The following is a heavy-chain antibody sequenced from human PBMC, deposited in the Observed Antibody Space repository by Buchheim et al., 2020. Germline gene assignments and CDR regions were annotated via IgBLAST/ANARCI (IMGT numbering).Heavy chain of an antibody. D-gene: IGHD3-10*01. CDR3: VRPMVRGPNYYYGMDV. Sequence: QVQLVESGGGVVQPGRSLRLSCAASGFTFSSYGMHWVRQAPGKGLEWVAVIWYDGSNKYYADSVKGRFTISRDNSKNTLYLQMNSLRAEDTAVYYCVRPMVRGPNYYYGMDVWGQGTT. CDR1: GFTFSSYG. CDR2: IWYDGSNK. V-gene: IGHV3-33*01. J-gene: IGHJ6*02.